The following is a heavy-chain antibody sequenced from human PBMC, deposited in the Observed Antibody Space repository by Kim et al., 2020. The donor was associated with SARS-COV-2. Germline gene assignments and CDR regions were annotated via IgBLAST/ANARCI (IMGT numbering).Heavy chain of an antibody. CDR3: TTDPPGDGSGSYIGMDV. D-gene: IGHD3-10*01. J-gene: IGHJ6*02. CDR2: IKSKTDGGTT. CDR1: GFTFSNAW. Sequence: GGSLRLSCAASGFTFSNAWMSWVRQAPGKGLEWVGRIKSKTDGGTTDYAAPVKGRFTISRDDSKNTLYLQMNSLKTEDTAVYYCTTDPPGDGSGSYIGMDVWGQGTTVTVSS. V-gene: IGHV3-15*01.